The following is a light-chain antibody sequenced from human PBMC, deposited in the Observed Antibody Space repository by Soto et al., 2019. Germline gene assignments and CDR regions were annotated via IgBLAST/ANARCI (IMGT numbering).Light chain of an antibody. CDR1: SGSVSTSYY. CDR2: STN. Sequence: QTVVTQEPSFSVSPGGTVTLTCGLCSGSVSTSYYPSWYQQTPGQAPRTLIDSTNTRSSGVPDRFSGSILGNKAALTITGAQADDESDYYCVLYMGSGIRVFGGGTKLTVL. J-gene: IGLJ3*02. V-gene: IGLV8-61*01. CDR3: VLYMGSGIRV.